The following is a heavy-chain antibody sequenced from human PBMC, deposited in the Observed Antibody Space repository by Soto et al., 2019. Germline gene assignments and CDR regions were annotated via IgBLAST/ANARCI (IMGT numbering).Heavy chain of an antibody. V-gene: IGHV3-48*03. D-gene: IGHD2-21*01. Sequence: GGSLRLSCAASGFTFSSYEMNWVRQAPGKGLEWVSYISSSGSTIYYADSVKGRFTISRDNAKNSLYLQMNSLRAEDTAVYYCATGIIVVAPRGMDVWGQGTTVTVS. J-gene: IGHJ6*02. CDR1: GFTFSSYE. CDR3: ATGIIVVAPRGMDV. CDR2: ISSSGSTI.